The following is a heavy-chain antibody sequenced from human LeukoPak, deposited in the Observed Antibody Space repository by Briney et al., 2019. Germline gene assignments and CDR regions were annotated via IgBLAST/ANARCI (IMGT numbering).Heavy chain of an antibody. D-gene: IGHD4-17*01. CDR1: GFTFSSYW. J-gene: IGHJ4*02. CDR2: INHNGNVN. V-gene: IGHV3-7*03. CDR3: AKGCYGDYGGDLDY. Sequence: GGSLRLSCAASGFTFSSYWMNWARQAPGKGLEWVASINHNGNVNYYVDSVKGRFTISRDNAKNSLYLQMSNLRAEDTAVYYCAKGCYGDYGGDLDYWGQGTLVTVSS.